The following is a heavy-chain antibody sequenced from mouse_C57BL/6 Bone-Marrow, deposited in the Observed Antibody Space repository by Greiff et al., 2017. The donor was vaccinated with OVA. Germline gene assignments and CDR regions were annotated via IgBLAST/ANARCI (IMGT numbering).Heavy chain of an antibody. V-gene: IGHV1-64*01. J-gene: IGHJ2*01. CDR3: ARRGLLRNYFDY. Sequence: QVQLQQPGAELVKPGASVKLSCKASGYTFTGYWMHWVRQRPGQGLEWIGKIRPNSGSTNYNEKFKSKATLTVDKSSSTAYMQLSSLTSEDSAVYYCARRGLLRNYFDYWGQGTTLTVSS. CDR2: IRPNSGST. D-gene: IGHD2-3*01. CDR1: GYTFTGYW.